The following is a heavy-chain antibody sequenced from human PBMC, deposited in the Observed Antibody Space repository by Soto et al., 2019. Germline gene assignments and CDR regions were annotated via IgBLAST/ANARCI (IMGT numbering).Heavy chain of an antibody. CDR2: INPSGGST. D-gene: IGHD3-22*01. CDR1: GYSFTSYF. Sequence: ASVKVSCKTSGYSFTSYFIHWVRQAPAQGLEWMGIINPSGGSTNYAQKLQGRVSMTRDRSTSTVHMELSSLRSDDTAMYYCAREYGNYDSSGYYAYWGQGTLVTVSS. V-gene: IGHV1-46*01. CDR3: AREYGNYDSSGYYAY. J-gene: IGHJ4*02.